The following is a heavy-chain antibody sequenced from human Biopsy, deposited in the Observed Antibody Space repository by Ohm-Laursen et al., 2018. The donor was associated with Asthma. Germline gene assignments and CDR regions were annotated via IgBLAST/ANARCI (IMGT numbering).Heavy chain of an antibody. Sequence: SLRLSCAASGFTFSKYGMHWVRQAPGKGLEWVAIIWNDGNKNYYADSVKGRFTISRDNSKNMLYLQMNSLRGEDTAVYFCARGIYDMDVRGQGTTVTVSS. V-gene: IGHV3-33*01. CDR3: ARGIYDMDV. CDR2: IWNDGNKN. J-gene: IGHJ6*02. CDR1: GFTFSKYG.